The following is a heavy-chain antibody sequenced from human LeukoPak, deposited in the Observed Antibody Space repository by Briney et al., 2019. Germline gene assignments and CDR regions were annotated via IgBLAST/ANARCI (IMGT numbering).Heavy chain of an antibody. J-gene: IGHJ3*02. Sequence: SETLSLTCTVSGGSIGTDSHYWGWIRQTPGKGLEWIGLINFSGATYYNPSLESRVTISQDTSKNQFSLKLSSVTAADTAVYYCARGFYIAKNAGVFDMWGQGTMVTVSS. CDR1: GGSIGTDSHY. CDR3: ARGFYIAKNAGVFDM. D-gene: IGHD1-1*01. CDR2: INFSGAT. V-gene: IGHV4-39*07.